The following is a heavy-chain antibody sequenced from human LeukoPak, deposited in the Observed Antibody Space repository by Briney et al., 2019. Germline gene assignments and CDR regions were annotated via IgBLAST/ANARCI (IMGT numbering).Heavy chain of an antibody. V-gene: IGHV3-11*05. CDR1: GFTFSDYY. J-gene: IGHJ6*02. CDR2: ISRGSDDK. CDR3: ARDPYSSTWSYGMDV. D-gene: IGHD6-6*01. Sequence: KSGGSLRLSCAGSGFTFSDYYMAWIRQTPGKGLQRVSYISRGSDDKAYADSVKGRFTISRDNAKNSLFLQMNTLRAEDTAVYYCARDPYSSTWSYGMDVWGQGTTVTVSS.